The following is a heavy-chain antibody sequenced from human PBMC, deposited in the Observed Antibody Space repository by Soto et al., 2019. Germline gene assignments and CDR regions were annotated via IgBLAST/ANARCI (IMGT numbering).Heavy chain of an antibody. V-gene: IGHV3-72*01. Sequence: EVQLVESGGGLVQPGGSLRLSCAASGFTFSNYYMDWVRQAPGKGLEWVGRSKNKADSYITEYAASVKGRFSISRDASKNSLYLQMNSLKTEDTAVYYCTVWGLGNDCGAAWGQGILVTVSS. CDR3: TVWGLGNDCGAA. CDR2: SKNKADSYIT. CDR1: GFTFSNYY. D-gene: IGHD3-16*01. J-gene: IGHJ4*02.